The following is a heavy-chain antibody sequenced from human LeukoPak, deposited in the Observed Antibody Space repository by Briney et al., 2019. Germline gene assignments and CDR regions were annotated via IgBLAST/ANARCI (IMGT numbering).Heavy chain of an antibody. D-gene: IGHD3-22*01. CDR1: GFTVSSNY. V-gene: IGHV3-53*01. CDR3: ARDSPYYYDSSGYYY. Sequence: GSLRLSCAASGFTVSSNYMSWVRQAPGKGLEWVSVIYSGGSTYYADSVKGRFTISRDNSKNTLYLQMNSLRAEDTAVYYCARDSPYYYDSSGYYYWGQGTLVTVSS. CDR2: IYSGGST. J-gene: IGHJ4*02.